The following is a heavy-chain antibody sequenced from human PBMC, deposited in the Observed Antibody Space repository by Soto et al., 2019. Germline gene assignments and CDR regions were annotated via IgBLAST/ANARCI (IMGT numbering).Heavy chain of an antibody. J-gene: IGHJ4*02. Sequence: QVKLVQSGAEVKQPGASVKVSCMASGYTFTTYAVTWVRQAPGQGLEWMGWVSVYTGNAKYAQRLQDRVTMTTDTSTSTAYMELRSLRSDDTAVYYCAGVHYHSSGYYAEIFDYWGQGTLVTVSS. V-gene: IGHV1-18*01. D-gene: IGHD3-22*01. CDR1: GYTFTTYA. CDR2: VSVYTGNA. CDR3: AGVHYHSSGYYAEIFDY.